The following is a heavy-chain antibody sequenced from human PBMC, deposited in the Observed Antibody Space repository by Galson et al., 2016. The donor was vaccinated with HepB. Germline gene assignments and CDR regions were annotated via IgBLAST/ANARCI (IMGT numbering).Heavy chain of an antibody. CDR1: GFTFSDHW. D-gene: IGHD3-3*01. V-gene: IGHV3-74*01. CDR2: IKTDGTVS. J-gene: IGHJ4*02. CDR3: ARGIAIIGAGVDY. Sequence: SLRLSCAASGFTFSDHWMDWVRQVPGKGLMWLSHIKTDGTVSTYADSVKGRFTISRDNAKNIVYLQMNNLRVDDTAVYYCARGIAIIGAGVDYWGRGTPVTVSS.